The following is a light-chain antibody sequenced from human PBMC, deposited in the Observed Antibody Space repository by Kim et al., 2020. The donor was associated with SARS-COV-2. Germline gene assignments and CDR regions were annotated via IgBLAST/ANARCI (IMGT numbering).Light chain of an antibody. CDR2: DVG. CDR1: GSDVGGYNY. Sequence: SPGQSVTISCTGTGSDVGGYNYVSGYQQHPGKAPKLMIYDVGKRPSGVPDRFSGSKSGNTASLTISGLQAEDEADYYCCSYAGSWVFGGGTQLTVL. CDR3: CSYAGSWV. J-gene: IGLJ3*02. V-gene: IGLV2-11*01.